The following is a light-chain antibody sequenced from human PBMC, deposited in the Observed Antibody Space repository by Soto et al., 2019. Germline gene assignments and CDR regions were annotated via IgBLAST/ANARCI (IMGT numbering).Light chain of an antibody. V-gene: IGKV3D-15*03. CDR2: QTS. CDR1: QYINTR. CDR3: QQYNTWPPIT. J-gene: IGKJ5*01. Sequence: EIVMTQSPVTLSVSPGERATLSCRASQYINTRLAWYQHRPGQAPRLLIYQTSLRAAGIPARFSASGSGTDFTLTISDVQPEDFAVYYCQQYNTWPPITFGQGKPLEIK.